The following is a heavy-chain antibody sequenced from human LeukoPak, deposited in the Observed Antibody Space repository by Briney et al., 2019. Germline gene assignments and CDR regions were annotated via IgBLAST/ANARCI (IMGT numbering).Heavy chain of an antibody. D-gene: IGHD3-22*01. J-gene: IGHJ1*01. CDR3: ASVSYDTSLQH. V-gene: IGHV4-31*03. CDR1: GGSISSGGYF. CDR2: IYYSGST. Sequence: SETLSLTCTVSGGSISSGGYFWSWVRQHPGKGLEWIGYIYYSGSTYYNPSLKGRVTISVDTSKNQFSLRLSSVTAADTAIYYCASVSYDTSLQHWGQGTLVTVSS.